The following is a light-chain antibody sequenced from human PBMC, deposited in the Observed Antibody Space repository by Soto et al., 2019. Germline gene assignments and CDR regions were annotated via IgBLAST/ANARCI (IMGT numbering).Light chain of an antibody. Sequence: QSVLTQPASVSGSPGQSITISCTGTSSDVGSYNLVSWYQQHPGKAPKLMIYEGSKRPSGVSNRFSGSKSGNTASLAITGLQAEDEADYYCQSYDSSLSGPYWVFGGGTKLTVL. CDR2: EGS. V-gene: IGLV2-14*02. CDR1: SSDVGSYNL. J-gene: IGLJ3*02. CDR3: QSYDSSLSGPYWV.